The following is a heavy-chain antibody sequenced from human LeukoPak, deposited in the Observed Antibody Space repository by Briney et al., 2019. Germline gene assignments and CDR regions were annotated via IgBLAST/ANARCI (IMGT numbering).Heavy chain of an antibody. CDR3: ARGGIYGGTSCFDY. J-gene: IGHJ4*02. D-gene: IGHD4-23*01. Sequence: ASVKVSCKASGGTFSSYAISWVRQAPGQGLEWMGGIIPIFGTANYAQKFQGRVTITADESTSTAYMELSSLRSEDTAVYYCARGGIYGGTSCFDYWGQGTLVTVSS. CDR1: GGTFSSYA. CDR2: IIPIFGTA. V-gene: IGHV1-69*13.